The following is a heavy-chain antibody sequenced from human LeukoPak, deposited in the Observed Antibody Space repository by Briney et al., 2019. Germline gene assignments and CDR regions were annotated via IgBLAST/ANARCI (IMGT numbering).Heavy chain of an antibody. CDR2: ISPTYDI. CDR1: GFIFSSFA. Sequence: GGSLRLSCAASGFIFSSFAMNWVRQAPGKGLEWVSYISPTYDIYYSDSVRGRFTISRDNAKDSLYLQMNSLRDEDTAVYYCARDHNWGFDYWGQGTLVAVSS. J-gene: IGHJ4*02. D-gene: IGHD7-27*01. CDR3: ARDHNWGFDY. V-gene: IGHV3-48*02.